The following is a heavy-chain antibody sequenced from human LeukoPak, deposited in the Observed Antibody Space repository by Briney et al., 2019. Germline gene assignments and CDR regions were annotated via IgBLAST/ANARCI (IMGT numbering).Heavy chain of an antibody. CDR3: ARHLGVVVAATAFFDY. CDR2: IYSSGST. J-gene: IGHJ4*02. Sequence: SETLSLTCTVSGGSISSYYWSWIRQPPGKGLEWIGYIYSSGSTSYNPSLKSRVTISVDTSKNQFSLKLTSVTAADTAVYYCARHLGVVVAATAFFDYWGQGTLVTVSS. V-gene: IGHV4-59*08. CDR1: GGSISSYY. D-gene: IGHD2-15*01.